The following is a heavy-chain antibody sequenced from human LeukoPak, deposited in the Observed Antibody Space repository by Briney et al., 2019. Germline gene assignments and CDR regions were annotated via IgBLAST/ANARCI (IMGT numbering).Heavy chain of an antibody. CDR3: ARHGIVGATTFDY. J-gene: IGHJ4*02. D-gene: IGHD1-26*01. CDR1: GGSISSYY. V-gene: IGHV4-59*08. Sequence: SETLSLTCTVSGGSISSYYWSWIRQPPGKGLEWVGYIYYSGSTNYNPSLKSRVTISVDTSKNQFSLKLSSVTAADTAGYYCARHGIVGATTFDYWGQGTLVTVSS. CDR2: IYYSGST.